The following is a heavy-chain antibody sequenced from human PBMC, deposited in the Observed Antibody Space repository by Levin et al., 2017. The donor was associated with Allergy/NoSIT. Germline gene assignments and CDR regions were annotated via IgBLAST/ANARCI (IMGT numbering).Heavy chain of an antibody. V-gene: IGHV1-24*01. J-gene: IGHJ4*02. CDR1: GYTLTELS. D-gene: IGHD3-10*01. CDR3: ATVTYGSGSYYNVLFDY. Sequence: ASVKVSCKVSGYTLTELSMHWVRQAPGKGLEWMGGFDPEDGETIYAQKFQGRVTMTEDTSTDTAYMELSSLRSEDTAVYYCATVTYGSGSYYNVLFDYWGQGTLVTVSS. CDR2: FDPEDGET.